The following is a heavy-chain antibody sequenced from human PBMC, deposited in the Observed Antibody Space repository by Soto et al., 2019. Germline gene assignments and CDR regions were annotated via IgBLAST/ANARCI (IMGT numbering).Heavy chain of an antibody. V-gene: IGHV4-59*01. Sequence: SETLSLTCTVSADSISSYYWSWIRQPPGEGLEWIGYILYTGDTHYNPSLESRVTISIDPSRNQFSLKLNSVTAADTAVYYCARWGVVVHNYYYMDVWGRGTTVTAP. J-gene: IGHJ6*03. CDR2: ILYTGDT. CDR3: ARWGVVVHNYYYMDV. D-gene: IGHD3-3*01. CDR1: ADSISSYY.